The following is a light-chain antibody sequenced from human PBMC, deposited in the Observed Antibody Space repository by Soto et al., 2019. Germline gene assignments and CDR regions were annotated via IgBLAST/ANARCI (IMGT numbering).Light chain of an antibody. CDR2: DTS. J-gene: IGKJ2*01. CDR3: QQRTKWPET. V-gene: IGKV3-11*01. CDR1: QSVGRH. Sequence: EIVLTQAPATLSLSPGQRGALSCRASQSVGRHLAWYQQKPGQAPRLLIYDTSNRASGIPARFSGSGSETGFTLTINGLEPEDFAIYFCQQRTKWPETFGQGTKVDIK.